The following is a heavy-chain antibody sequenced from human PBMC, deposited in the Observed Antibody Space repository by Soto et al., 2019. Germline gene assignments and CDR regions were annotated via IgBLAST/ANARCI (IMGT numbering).Heavy chain of an antibody. CDR2: TSTSSSTI. CDR1: GFTFSSDS. J-gene: IGHJ4*02. V-gene: IGHV3-48*01. CDR3: AREVGYCSGGSCHRSFDY. Sequence: GGSLRLSCAASGFTFSSDSMNWVRQAPGKGLEWVSYTSTSSSTIYYADSVKGRFTISRDNAKNSLYLQMNSLRAEDTAVYYCAREVGYCSGGSCHRSFDYWGQGTLVTVSS. D-gene: IGHD2-15*01.